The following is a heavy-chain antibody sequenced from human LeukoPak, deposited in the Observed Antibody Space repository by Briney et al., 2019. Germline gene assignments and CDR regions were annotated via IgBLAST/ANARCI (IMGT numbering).Heavy chain of an antibody. Sequence: ASVKVSCKASGYTFTSYGISWVRQAPGQGLEWMGWISAYNGNTNYAQKLQGRVTMTRNTSISTAYMELSSLRSEDTAVYCCARGGGYMFDYYYMDVWGKGTTVTVSS. CDR3: ARGGGYMFDYYYMDV. J-gene: IGHJ6*03. D-gene: IGHD3-10*02. V-gene: IGHV1-18*01. CDR2: ISAYNGNT. CDR1: GYTFTSYG.